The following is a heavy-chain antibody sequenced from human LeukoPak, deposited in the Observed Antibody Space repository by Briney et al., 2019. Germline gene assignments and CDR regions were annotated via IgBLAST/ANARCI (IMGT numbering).Heavy chain of an antibody. Sequence: ASVKVSCKASGYTSTGYYMHWVRQAPGQGLEWMGWINPNSGGTNYAQKFQGRVTMTRDTSISTAYMELSRLRSDDTAVYYCARDSIGSSSEDYWGQGTLVTVSS. J-gene: IGHJ4*02. V-gene: IGHV1-2*02. D-gene: IGHD6-6*01. CDR1: GYTSTGYY. CDR3: ARDSIGSSSEDY. CDR2: INPNSGGT.